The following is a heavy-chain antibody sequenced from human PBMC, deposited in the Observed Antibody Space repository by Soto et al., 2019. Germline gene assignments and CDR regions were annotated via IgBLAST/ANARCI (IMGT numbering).Heavy chain of an antibody. D-gene: IGHD2-2*01. CDR2: IGTAGDT. CDR1: GFTFSSYD. V-gene: IGHV3-13*01. Sequence: GGSLRLSCAASGFTFSSYDMHWVRQATGKGLEWVSAIGTAGDTYYPGSVKGRFTISRENAKNSLYLQMNSLRAEDTAVYYCARVYALNCSSTSCYEDYYYGMDVWGQGTTVTV. J-gene: IGHJ6*02. CDR3: ARVYALNCSSTSCYEDYYYGMDV.